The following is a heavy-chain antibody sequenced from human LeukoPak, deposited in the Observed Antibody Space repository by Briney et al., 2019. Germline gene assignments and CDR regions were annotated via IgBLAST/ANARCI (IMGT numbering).Heavy chain of an antibody. CDR3: ARDSYYYDSSGPSDAFDI. D-gene: IGHD3-22*01. Sequence: ASVKVSCKASGYTFTGYYMHWVRQAPGQGLEWMGWINPNSGGTNYAQKFRGWVTMTRDTSISTAYMELSRLRSDDTAVYYCARDSYYYDSSGPSDAFDIWGQGTMVTVSS. CDR2: INPNSGGT. CDR1: GYTFTGYY. J-gene: IGHJ3*02. V-gene: IGHV1-2*04.